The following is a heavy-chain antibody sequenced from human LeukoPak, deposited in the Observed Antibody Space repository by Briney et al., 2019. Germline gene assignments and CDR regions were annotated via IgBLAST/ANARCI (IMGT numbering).Heavy chain of an antibody. CDR1: GFTFSSYA. J-gene: IGHJ4*02. CDR3: AKGPLNYDSSGYYYYFDY. D-gene: IGHD3-22*01. Sequence: PGGSLRLSCAASGFTFSSYAMIWVRHAPGKGLEWVSAISGSGGSTYYADSVKGRFTISRDNSKNTLYLQMNSLRAEDTAVYYCAKGPLNYDSSGYYYYFDYWGQGTLVTVSS. CDR2: ISGSGGST. V-gene: IGHV3-23*01.